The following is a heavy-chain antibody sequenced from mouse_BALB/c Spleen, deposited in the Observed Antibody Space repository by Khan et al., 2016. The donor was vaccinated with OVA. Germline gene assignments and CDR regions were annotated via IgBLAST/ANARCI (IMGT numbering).Heavy chain of an antibody. Sequence: QVQLQQSGAELARPGASVKLSCKASGYTFTDYYINWVKQRTGQGLEWIGEISPGSGDTYYNARFKGKATLTADKSSSTASMQLSSLPSEASAVYFCARRNYFGYTFAYWGQGTLVTVAA. CDR2: ISPGSGDT. D-gene: IGHD1-2*01. V-gene: IGHV1-77*01. J-gene: IGHJ3*01. CDR1: GYTFTDYY. CDR3: ARRNYFGYTFAY.